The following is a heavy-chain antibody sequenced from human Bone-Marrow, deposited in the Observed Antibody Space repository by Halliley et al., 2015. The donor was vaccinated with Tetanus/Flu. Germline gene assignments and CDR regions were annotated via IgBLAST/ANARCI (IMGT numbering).Heavy chain of an antibody. CDR1: GGSISSSGYY. J-gene: IGHJ5*02. Sequence: GLVKPSQTLSLTCDVSGGSISSSGYYWSWIRQPPGKGLEWIGYSYYSGSTYYSPSLKSRVTISVDTSNNQLSLRLRSVTAADTAVYYCARAYGDSIYWFDPWGQGTLVTVSS. CDR2: SYYSGST. D-gene: IGHD4-17*01. V-gene: IGHV4-30-4*01. CDR3: ARAYGDSIYWFDP.